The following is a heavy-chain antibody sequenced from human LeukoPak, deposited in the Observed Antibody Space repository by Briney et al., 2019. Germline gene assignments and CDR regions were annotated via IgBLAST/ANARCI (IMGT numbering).Heavy chain of an antibody. J-gene: IGHJ4*02. CDR1: GGSFSGYY. Sequence: SETLSLTCAVYGGSFSGYYWSWIRQPPGKGLEWIGEINHSGSTNYNPSLKSRVTISVDTSKNQFSLKLSSVTAADTAVYYCARDPPAVLFDYWGQGTLATVSS. CDR2: INHSGST. CDR3: ARDPPAVLFDY. V-gene: IGHV4-34*01. D-gene: IGHD6-19*01.